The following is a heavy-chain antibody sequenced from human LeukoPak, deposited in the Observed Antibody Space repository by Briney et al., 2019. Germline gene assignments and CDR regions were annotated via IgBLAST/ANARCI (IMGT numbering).Heavy chain of an antibody. D-gene: IGHD2-21*01. CDR2: ISYDGSNK. Sequence: GGSLRLSCTASGFTFSSYGMHWVRQAPGKGLEWVAVISYDGSNKYYADSVKGRFTISRDNSKNTLYLQMNSLRAEDTAVYYCAKAPRPLALFGAFDIWGQGTMVTVSS. V-gene: IGHV3-30*18. J-gene: IGHJ3*02. CDR3: AKAPRPLALFGAFDI. CDR1: GFTFSSYG.